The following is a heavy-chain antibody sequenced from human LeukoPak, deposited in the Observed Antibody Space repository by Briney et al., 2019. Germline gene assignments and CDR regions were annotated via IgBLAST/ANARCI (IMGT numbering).Heavy chain of an antibody. CDR2: ISFDGRNE. Sequence: HPGGSLRLSCVASGFTFSNYVMHWVRQAPGKGLEWVSVISFDGRNENYADSVEGRFTISRDNSKNMVFLLMNSLRSEDTAVYYCARVARESSSWYYFDYWGQGTLVTVSS. D-gene: IGHD6-13*01. J-gene: IGHJ4*02. CDR3: ARVARESSSWYYFDY. V-gene: IGHV3-30*04. CDR1: GFTFSNYV.